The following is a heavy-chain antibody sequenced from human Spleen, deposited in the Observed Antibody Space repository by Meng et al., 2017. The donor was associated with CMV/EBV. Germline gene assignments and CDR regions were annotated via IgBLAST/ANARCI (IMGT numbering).Heavy chain of an antibody. D-gene: IGHD1-14*01. CDR1: GYSFTRYW. Sequence: GGSLRLSCKGSGYSFTRYWIGWVRQMPGKGLEWMAFIYPGDSDTRYSPSFQGQVTISADKSISTAFLQWSSLKASDTATYYCASLSVENAGINYWGQGTLVTVSS. CDR2: IYPGDSDT. V-gene: IGHV5-51*01. J-gene: IGHJ4*02. CDR3: ASLSVENAGINY.